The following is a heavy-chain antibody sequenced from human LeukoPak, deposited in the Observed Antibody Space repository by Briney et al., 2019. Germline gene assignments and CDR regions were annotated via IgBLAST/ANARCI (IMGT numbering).Heavy chain of an antibody. Sequence: PGGSLRLSCAASGFTFRDYYMTWIRQAPGEGLEWISYISRSGDTLYYADSVEGRFTISRDNAKNSLYLRMNSLRAEDTAVYYCAREVVIFPDYYYYGLDVWGQGTTVTVSS. CDR3: AREVVIFPDYYYYGLDV. J-gene: IGHJ6*02. CDR1: GFTFRDYY. CDR2: ISRSGDTL. D-gene: IGHD2/OR15-2a*01. V-gene: IGHV3-11*01.